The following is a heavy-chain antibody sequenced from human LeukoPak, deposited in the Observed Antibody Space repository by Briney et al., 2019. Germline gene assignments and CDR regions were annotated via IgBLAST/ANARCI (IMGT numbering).Heavy chain of an antibody. V-gene: IGHV3-23*01. J-gene: IGHJ4*02. CDR2: ISGSGGST. Sequence: GGSLRLSCAASGFTFSSYAMSWVRQAPGKGLEWVSAISGSGGSTYYADSVKGRFTISRDNSKNTLYLQMNSLRAEDTAVYYCAKDLLRSSSSDYFDYWGQGTLVTVSS. CDR3: AKDLLRSSSSDYFDY. D-gene: IGHD6-6*01. CDR1: GFTFSSYA.